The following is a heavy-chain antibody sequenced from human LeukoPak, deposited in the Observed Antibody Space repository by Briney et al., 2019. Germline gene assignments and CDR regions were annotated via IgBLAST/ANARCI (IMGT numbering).Heavy chain of an antibody. CDR2: IYYSGST. Sequence: SETLSLTCTVSGGSISSYYWSWIRQPPGKGLEWIGYIYYSGSTNYNPSLKSRVTISVDTSKNQFSLKLSSVTAADTAVCYCARDDYGDYFDYWGQGTLVTVSS. CDR3: ARDDYGDYFDY. J-gene: IGHJ4*02. CDR1: GGSISSYY. D-gene: IGHD4-17*01. V-gene: IGHV4-59*01.